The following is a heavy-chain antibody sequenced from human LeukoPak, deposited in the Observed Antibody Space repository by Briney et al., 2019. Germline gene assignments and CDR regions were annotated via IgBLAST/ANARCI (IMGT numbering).Heavy chain of an antibody. Sequence: SETLSLTCTVSGGSISGYYWNWIRQSAGKGLEWIGRIYANGGTNYNPSLRSRVSMSVDTPKNQSSLKLTSVTAADTAIYYCARDFTRNSYAVAEFFHPWGQGTLVSVSS. J-gene: IGHJ1*01. V-gene: IGHV4-4*07. CDR1: GGSISGYY. CDR2: IYANGGT. CDR3: ARDFTRNSYAVAEFFHP. D-gene: IGHD5-18*01.